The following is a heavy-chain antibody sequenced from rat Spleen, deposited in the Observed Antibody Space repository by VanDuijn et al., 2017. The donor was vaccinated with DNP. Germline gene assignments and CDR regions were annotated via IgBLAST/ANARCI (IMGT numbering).Heavy chain of an antibody. J-gene: IGHJ2*01. Sequence: EVQLVESGGGLVQPGRSLKLSCAASGFTFSNYDMAWVRQAPTKGLEWVASISPSGGSTDYRDSVKGRFTISRDNAKNTLYLQMNSLRSEDMATYYCARWNSGHFDYWGQGVMVPVSS. CDR3: ARWNSGHFDY. D-gene: IGHD4-3*01. V-gene: IGHV5S13*01. CDR1: GFTFSNYD. CDR2: ISPSGGST.